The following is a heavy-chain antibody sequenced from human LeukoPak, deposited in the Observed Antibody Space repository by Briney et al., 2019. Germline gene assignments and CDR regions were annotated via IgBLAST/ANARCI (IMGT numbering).Heavy chain of an antibody. V-gene: IGHV3-21*01. CDR3: ARGRWYGAASDPDF. D-gene: IGHD4-23*01. CDR2: ISDSSSFI. CDR1: GFTFNTYS. Sequence: GGSLRLSCAASGFTFNTYSMNWVRQAPGKGLEWVSSISDSSSFIFYADSLKGRFTVSRDNAKSSLFLQMNSLTAEDTAVYYCARGRWYGAASDPDFWGQGTLVTVSS. J-gene: IGHJ4*02.